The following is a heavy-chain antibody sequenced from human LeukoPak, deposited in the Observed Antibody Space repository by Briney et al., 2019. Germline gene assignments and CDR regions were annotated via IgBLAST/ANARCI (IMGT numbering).Heavy chain of an antibody. CDR3: ARRLSGYSGNYFDY. V-gene: IGHV3-48*01. J-gene: IGHJ4*02. Sequence: GGSLRLSCAASGFTFSSYSMNWVRQAPGKGLEWVSYISSSSSTIYYADSVKGRFTISRDSAKNSLYLQMNSLRAEDTAVYYCARRLSGYSGNYFDYWGQGTLVTVSS. D-gene: IGHD5-12*01. CDR2: ISSSSSTI. CDR1: GFTFSSYS.